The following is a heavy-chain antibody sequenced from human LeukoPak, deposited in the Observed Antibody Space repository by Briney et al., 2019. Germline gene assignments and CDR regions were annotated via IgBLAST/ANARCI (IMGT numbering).Heavy chain of an antibody. CDR2: IYYSGST. V-gene: IGHV4-59*01. CDR1: GGSISSYY. Sequence: SETLSLTCTVSGGSISSYYWNWIRQPPGKGLEWIGYIYYSGSTNYNPSLKSRVTISVDTSKNQFSLKLSSVTAADTAVYYCARAGAYYDILTGYQTLTYYYGMDVWGQGTTVTVSS. D-gene: IGHD3-9*01. J-gene: IGHJ6*02. CDR3: ARAGAYYDILTGYQTLTYYYGMDV.